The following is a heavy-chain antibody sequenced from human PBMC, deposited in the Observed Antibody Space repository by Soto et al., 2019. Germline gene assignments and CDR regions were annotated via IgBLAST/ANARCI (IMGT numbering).Heavy chain of an antibody. CDR2: ISWKSGDI. V-gene: IGHV3-9*01. CDR3: IKEKVPTFLHAFDI. D-gene: IGHD3-16*01. CDR1: GFKFDDYA. J-gene: IGHJ3*02. Sequence: EVQLVESGGGLVQPGGSLRLSCAASGFKFDDYAMHWVRQAPGKGLEWVSGISWKSGDINYADSVKGRFTISRDNAKNSLFLKMTNLSAEDTALYYCIKEKVPTFLHAFDIWGQGTMVTVSS.